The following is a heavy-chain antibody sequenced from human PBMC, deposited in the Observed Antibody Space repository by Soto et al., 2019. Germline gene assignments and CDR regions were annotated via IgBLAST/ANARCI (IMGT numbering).Heavy chain of an antibody. V-gene: IGHV3-7*01. D-gene: IGHD3-22*01. CDR3: ARNTIVDWGRFDS. Sequence: EVQLVESGGGLVQPGGSLRLSCAASGFTFISHGMSWVRQAPGRGLEWVANIKQDGYETYYVDSVKGRFTISRDNAKNSLYLQMNTLGAEDTAVYYCARNTIVDWGRFDSWGQGTLVTVSS. CDR2: IKQDGYET. CDR1: GFTFISHG. J-gene: IGHJ4*02.